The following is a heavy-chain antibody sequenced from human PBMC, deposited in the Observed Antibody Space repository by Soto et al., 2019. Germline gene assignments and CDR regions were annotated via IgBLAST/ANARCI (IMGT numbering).Heavy chain of an antibody. CDR1: GGSFSGYY. D-gene: IGHD3-3*01. Sequence: SETLSLTCAVSGGSFSGYYWSWIRQPPGKGLEWIGDINPSGSTNYNPSLKSRVTISVDTSKNQFSLKLSSVTAADTAVYYCARKPRVFCGDVSIGRHLDFWGQGTLVTVSS. CDR2: INPSGST. CDR3: ARKPRVFCGDVSIGRHLDF. J-gene: IGHJ4*01. V-gene: IGHV4-34*01.